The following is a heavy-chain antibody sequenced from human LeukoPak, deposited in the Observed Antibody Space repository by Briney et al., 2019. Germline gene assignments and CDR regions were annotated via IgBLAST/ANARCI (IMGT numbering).Heavy chain of an antibody. CDR1: GFTFCDYA. CDR3: TRDREYSSSQGGDDAFDI. D-gene: IGHD6-6*01. V-gene: IGHV3-49*03. Sequence: GGSLRLSCTASGFTFCDYAMSWFRQAPGKGLEWVGFIRSKAYGGTTEYAASVKGRFTISRDDSKSIAYLQMNSLKTEDTAVYYCTRDREYSSSQGGDDAFDIWGQGTMVTVSS. J-gene: IGHJ3*02. CDR2: IRSKAYGGTT.